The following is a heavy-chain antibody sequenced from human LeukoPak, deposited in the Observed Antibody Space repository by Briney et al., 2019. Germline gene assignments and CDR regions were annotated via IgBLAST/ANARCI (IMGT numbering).Heavy chain of an antibody. CDR2: IYYSGSP. V-gene: IGHV4-39*01. CDR3: VRVGRVAVGYNWFDP. J-gene: IGHJ5*02. Sequence: PSETLSLTCTVSGASISSSSYYWGWLRQPPRNGLGWIVSIYYSGSPYSNPSLQSRVTISVDPSKNQFSLELRSVTAADTAVYYCVRVGRVAVGYNWFDPWGQGTLVTVSS. D-gene: IGHD2-15*01. CDR1: GASISSSSYY.